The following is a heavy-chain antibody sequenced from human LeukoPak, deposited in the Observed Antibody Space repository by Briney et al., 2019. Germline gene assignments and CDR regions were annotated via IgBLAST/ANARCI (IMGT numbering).Heavy chain of an antibody. J-gene: IGHJ5*02. CDR2: ISSSGSAI. Sequence: PGGSLRLSCVASGFTFSVYEMNWVRQAPGQGLEWVSYISSSGSAIYYVDSVKGRFTVSRDNAKNSLYLQMNSLKAEDTAVYYCARGIVVSGTFAWLDPWGQGTLVTVSS. CDR1: GFTFSVYE. CDR3: ARGIVVSGTFAWLDP. D-gene: IGHD2/OR15-2a*01. V-gene: IGHV3-48*03.